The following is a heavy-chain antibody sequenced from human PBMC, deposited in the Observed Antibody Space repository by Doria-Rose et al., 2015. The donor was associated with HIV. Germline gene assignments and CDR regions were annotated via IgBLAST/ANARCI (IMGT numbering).Heavy chain of an antibody. CDR1: GVSLSSPGMG. J-gene: IGHJ4*02. CDR3: ARIKSSRWYHKYYFDF. Sequence: QITLKESGPVLVKPTETLTLTCTVFGVSLSSPGMGVSWIRQPPGKALGWLANIFSDDERSYKTSLKSRLTISRGTSKSQVVLTMTDMDPVGTATYYCARIKSSRWYHKYYFDFWGQGTLVIVSA. D-gene: IGHD6-13*01. V-gene: IGHV2-26*01. CDR2: IFSDDER.